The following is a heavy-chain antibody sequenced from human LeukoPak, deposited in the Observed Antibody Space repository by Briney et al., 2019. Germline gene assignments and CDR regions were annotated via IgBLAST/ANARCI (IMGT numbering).Heavy chain of an antibody. J-gene: IGHJ5*02. D-gene: IGHD3-9*01. CDR1: GFTVSSNY. CDR3: ARFDPFGGTWFED. CDR2: VFSGGAT. Sequence: GGPLRLSCAASGFTVSSNYIKWVRQAPGKGLEWVSVVFSGGATHYADSVTGRFTVSRDTSKNTVYLQMTGLGADDTAVYYCARFDPFGGTWFEDWGQGTLVIVSS. V-gene: IGHV3-66*01.